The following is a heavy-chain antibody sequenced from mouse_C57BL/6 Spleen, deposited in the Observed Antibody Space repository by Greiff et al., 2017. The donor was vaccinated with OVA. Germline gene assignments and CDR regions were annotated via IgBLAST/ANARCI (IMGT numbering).Heavy chain of an antibody. D-gene: IGHD2-5*01. J-gene: IGHJ2*01. V-gene: IGHV5-6*01. CDR2: ISSGGSYT. CDR1: GFTFSSYG. CDR3: ARRYSNYYFDY. Sequence: EVQLVESGGDLVKPGGSLKLSCAASGFTFSSYGMSWVRQTPDKRLEWVATISSGGSYTYYPDSVKGRFTISRDNAKNTLYLQMSSLKSEDTAMYYCARRYSNYYFDYWGQGTTLTVSS.